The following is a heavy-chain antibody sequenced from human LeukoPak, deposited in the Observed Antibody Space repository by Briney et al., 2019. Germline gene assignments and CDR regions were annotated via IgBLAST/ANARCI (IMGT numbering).Heavy chain of an antibody. J-gene: IGHJ3*02. Sequence: GGSLRLSCAASGFTLSNYAMSWVRQAPGKGLEWVSAISDSGGSTYYADSVKGRFTISRHNSKNTLYLQMNSLRAEDTAVYYCAKEIVVVVAHDAFDIWGQGTMVTVSS. V-gene: IGHV3-23*01. D-gene: IGHD2-15*01. CDR3: AKEIVVVVAHDAFDI. CDR2: ISDSGGST. CDR1: GFTLSNYA.